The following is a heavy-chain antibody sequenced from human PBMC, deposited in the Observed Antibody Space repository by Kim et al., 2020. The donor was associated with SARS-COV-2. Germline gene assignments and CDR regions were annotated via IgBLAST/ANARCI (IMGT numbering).Heavy chain of an antibody. V-gene: IGHV3-11*03. D-gene: IGHD3-10*01. CDR2: ISSSSSYT. CDR1: GFTFSDYY. CDR3: ARLIMGMVRGVAWFDP. J-gene: IGHJ5*02. Sequence: GGSLRLSCAASGFTFSDYYMSWIRQAPGKGLEWVSYISSSSSYTNYADSVKGRFTISRDNAKNSLYLQMNSLRAEDTAVYYCARLIMGMVRGVAWFDPWGQGTLVTVSS.